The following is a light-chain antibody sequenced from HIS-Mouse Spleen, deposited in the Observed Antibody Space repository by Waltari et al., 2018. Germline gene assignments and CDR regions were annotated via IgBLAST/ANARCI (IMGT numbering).Light chain of an antibody. CDR2: DAS. J-gene: IGKJ4*01. CDR3: QQYGSSLLT. Sequence: EIVLTQSPATLSLSPEERATPSCGASPSVSSSDLAWDQQKPGLTPRLLIYDASSRATGIPDRFSGSGSGTDFTLTISRLEPEDFAVYYCQQYGSSLLTFGGGTKVEIK. V-gene: IGKV3D-20*01. CDR1: PSVSSSD.